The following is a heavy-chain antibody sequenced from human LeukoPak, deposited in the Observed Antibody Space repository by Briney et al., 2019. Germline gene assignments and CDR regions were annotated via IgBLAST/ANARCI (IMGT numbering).Heavy chain of an antibody. CDR3: TRNSGWYGLS. J-gene: IGHJ1*01. CDR1: GFTFSSYA. D-gene: IGHD6-19*01. V-gene: IGHV3-64*01. Sequence: PGGSLRLSCAASGFTFSSYAMHWVRQAPGKGLEYVSAISSNGGSTYYANSVKGRFTISRDNSNNTLFLHLNSLRGEDTAVYYCTRNSGWYGLSWGQGTLVTVSS. CDR2: ISSNGGST.